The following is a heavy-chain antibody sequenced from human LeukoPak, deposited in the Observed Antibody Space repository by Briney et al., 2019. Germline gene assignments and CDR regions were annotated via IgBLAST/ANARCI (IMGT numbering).Heavy chain of an antibody. Sequence: GASVKVSCKASGYTFTRYYIHWVRPAPGQGLEWMGIINPSGGSTTYAQKFQGRVTMTRDTSTSTVYMELSSLRSEDTAVYYCARDLSEVERPLDHWGQGTLVTVSP. CDR1: GYTFTRYY. V-gene: IGHV1-46*01. CDR3: ARDLSEVERPLDH. J-gene: IGHJ4*02. CDR2: INPSGGST. D-gene: IGHD1-1*01.